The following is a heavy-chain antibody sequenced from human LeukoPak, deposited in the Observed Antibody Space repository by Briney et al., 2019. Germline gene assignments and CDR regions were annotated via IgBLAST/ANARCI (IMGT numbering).Heavy chain of an antibody. CDR1: GFTFSSSA. Sequence: GGSLRLSCAASGFTFSSSAMHWVRQASGKGLEWVGRIRSKANSYATAYAASVKGRFTISRDDSKNTAYLQMNSLKTEDTAVYYCTRLPLDSSSSFPRQIDYWGQGTLVTVSS. D-gene: IGHD6-6*01. J-gene: IGHJ4*02. CDR3: TRLPLDSSSSFPRQIDY. V-gene: IGHV3-73*01. CDR2: IRSKANSYAT.